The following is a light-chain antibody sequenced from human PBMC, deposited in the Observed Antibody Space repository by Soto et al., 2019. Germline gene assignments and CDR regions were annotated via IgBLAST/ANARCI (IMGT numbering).Light chain of an antibody. V-gene: IGKV1-39*01. CDR1: QSISSY. CDR2: XXX. J-gene: IGKJ1*01. Sequence: DIQMTQSPSSLSASVGDRVTITCRASQSISSYLNWYQKKPAKAXNLXIXXXXXXXXGXXXRFSGSGSGTDFTLTISSLQPEDFATYYCQESYSTPRWTFGQGTKVDIK. CDR3: QESYSTPRWT.